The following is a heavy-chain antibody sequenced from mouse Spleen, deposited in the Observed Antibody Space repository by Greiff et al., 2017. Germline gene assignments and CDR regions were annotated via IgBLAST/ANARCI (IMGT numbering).Heavy chain of an antibody. CDR3: ARGDWDGFDY. J-gene: IGHJ2*01. CDR2: IYPGSGNT. D-gene: IGHD4-1*01. CDR1: GYSFTSYY. Sequence: QVQLKQSGPELVKPGASVKISCKASGYSFTSYYIHWVKQRPGQGLEWIGWIYPGSGNTKYNEKFKGKATLTADTSSSTAYMQLSSLTSEDSAVYYCARGDWDGFDYWGQGTTLTVSS. V-gene: IGHV1-66*01.